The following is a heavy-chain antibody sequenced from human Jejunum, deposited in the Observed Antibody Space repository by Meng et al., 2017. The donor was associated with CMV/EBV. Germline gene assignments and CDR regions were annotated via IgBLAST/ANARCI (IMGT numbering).Heavy chain of an antibody. Sequence: AAAGFHGSGNYMGWVRQAPGRGLEWVSLIYVGDTTHYRDSVRSRFTISRDDSTNTIYLQMNSLRVEDTAVYYCVKVGAAGGLQPFDLWGQGTLVTVSS. CDR3: VKVGAAGGLQPFDL. CDR1: GFHGSGNY. V-gene: IGHV3-53*01. J-gene: IGHJ4*02. CDR2: IYVGDTT. D-gene: IGHD3-10*01.